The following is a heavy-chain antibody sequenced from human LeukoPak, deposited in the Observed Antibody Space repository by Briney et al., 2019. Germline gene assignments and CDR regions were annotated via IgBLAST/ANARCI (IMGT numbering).Heavy chain of an antibody. D-gene: IGHD6-13*01. Sequence: GGSLRLSCAASGFTFSSYWMHGVSQAPGKGLEWVAVISYDGSNKYYADSVKGRFTISRDNSKNTLYLQMNSLRAEDTAVYYCAREIAAAGIVHYYYYMDVWGKGTTVTISS. CDR3: AREIAAAGIVHYYYYMDV. V-gene: IGHV3-30*03. CDR1: GFTFSSYW. J-gene: IGHJ6*03. CDR2: ISYDGSNK.